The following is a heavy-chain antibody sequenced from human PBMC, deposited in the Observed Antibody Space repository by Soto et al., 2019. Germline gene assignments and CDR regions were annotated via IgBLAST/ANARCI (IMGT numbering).Heavy chain of an antibody. CDR3: AHSTAYYDFWGSYWHPHLDY. J-gene: IGHJ4*02. CDR2: IYWDDDK. V-gene: IGHV2-5*02. CDR1: GFSLSTSGVG. Sequence: QITLKESGPTLVKPTQTLTLTCTFSGFSLSTSGVGVAWIRQPPGKALEWLALIYWDDDKRYRTSLKSRLTITKDTSKNQVVLTVANMDPVDTATYYCAHSTAYYDFWGSYWHPHLDYWGQGTLVTVSS. D-gene: IGHD3-3*01.